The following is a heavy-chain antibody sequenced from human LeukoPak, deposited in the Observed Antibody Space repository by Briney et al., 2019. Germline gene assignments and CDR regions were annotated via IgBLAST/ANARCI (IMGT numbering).Heavy chain of an antibody. V-gene: IGHV1-2*02. CDR3: ARDQVSYDQSRYQSYGMDV. Sequence: ASVKVSCKASGYTFTGYHMHWVRQAPGQGLEWMGWINPNSGGTNYAQKLQGRVSMTTDTPTSTAYMELRSLRSDDTAVYYCARDQVSYDQSRYQSYGMDVWGQGTTVTVSS. D-gene: IGHD2-2*01. CDR1: GYTFTGYH. CDR2: INPNSGGT. J-gene: IGHJ6*02.